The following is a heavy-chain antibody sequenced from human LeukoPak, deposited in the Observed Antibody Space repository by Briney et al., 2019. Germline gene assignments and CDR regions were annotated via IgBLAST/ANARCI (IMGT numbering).Heavy chain of an antibody. D-gene: IGHD2-2*01. J-gene: IGHJ6*03. CDR1: GFTFSNFW. V-gene: IGHV3-7*01. CDR2: IKQDGSDQ. CDR3: ARPRATSCCSMDV. Sequence: PGGSLRLSCEVSGFTFSNFWMSWVRQAPGKGLEWVANIKQDGSDQFYVDSVKGRFTFTRDNAKNSLFLQMNSLRAEDTAVYYCARPRATSCCSMDVWGKGTTVTVAS.